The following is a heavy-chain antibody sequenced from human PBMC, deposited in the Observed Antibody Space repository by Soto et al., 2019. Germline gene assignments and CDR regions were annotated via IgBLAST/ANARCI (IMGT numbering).Heavy chain of an antibody. V-gene: IGHV3-23*01. CDR1: GFTFSKCA. Sequence: EVQLLESGGGLVQPGGSLRLSCAASGFTFSKCAMTWVRQAPGKGLAWVSAISGSGDKTYYADAVKGRFTISRDNSKNMLYLQMHTLRADDSAVYYCAKAHETGMVVWGMDVRGQGTSVTVSS. D-gene: IGHD3-10*01. J-gene: IGHJ6*02. CDR2: ISGSGDKT. CDR3: AKAHETGMVVWGMDV.